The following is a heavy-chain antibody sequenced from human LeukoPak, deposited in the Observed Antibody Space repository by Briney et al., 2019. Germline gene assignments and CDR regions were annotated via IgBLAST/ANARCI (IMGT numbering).Heavy chain of an antibody. J-gene: IGHJ2*01. V-gene: IGHV3-23*01. Sequence: PGGSLRLSCAASGFTFSSYAVSWVRQAPGKGLEWVSAISGSSTCYADSVKGRFTISRDNSKNTLYLQMNSLRAEDTAVYYCATDPADTYPNWYFDLWGRGTLVTVSS. CDR2: ISGSST. D-gene: IGHD5-18*01. CDR3: ATDPADTYPNWYFDL. CDR1: GFTFSSYA.